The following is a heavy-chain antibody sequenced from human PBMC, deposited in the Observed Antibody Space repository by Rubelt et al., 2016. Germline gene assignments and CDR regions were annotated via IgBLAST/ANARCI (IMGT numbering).Heavy chain of an antibody. V-gene: IGHV6-1*01. J-gene: IGHJ4*02. CDR3: ARTTGPIDC. Sequence: QVQLQQSGPRLVKPSQTLSLTCAISGDSVSANSAAWNWIRQSPSRDLEWLGRTYYRPKWYNEYAPSVKGRITVNPDTSKNQFSLHRNSVTPEDTAVYDCARTTGPIDCWGQGTLVTVSS. CDR2: TYYRPKWYN. D-gene: IGHD1-1*01. CDR1: GDSVSANSAA.